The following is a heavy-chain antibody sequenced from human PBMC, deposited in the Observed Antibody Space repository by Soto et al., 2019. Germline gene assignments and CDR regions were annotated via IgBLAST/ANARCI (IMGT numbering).Heavy chain of an antibody. D-gene: IGHD1-7*01. Sequence: PSETLSLTCAVSGYSISSGYYWGWIRQPPGKGLEWIGSIYRSGSTYYNPSLKSPVTISVDTSKSQFSLKLSSVTAADTAVYYCARVRGNWDYNYFDYWGQGTLVTVSS. CDR1: GYSISSGYY. J-gene: IGHJ4*02. CDR2: IYRSGST. V-gene: IGHV4-38-2*01. CDR3: ARVRGNWDYNYFDY.